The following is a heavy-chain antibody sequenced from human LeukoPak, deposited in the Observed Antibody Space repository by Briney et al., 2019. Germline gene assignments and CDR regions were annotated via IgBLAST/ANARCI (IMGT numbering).Heavy chain of an antibody. V-gene: IGHV3-48*01. CDR2: ISGGGSTI. CDR3: AKDSEVIQLWFKPEFDY. J-gene: IGHJ4*02. D-gene: IGHD5-18*01. CDR1: GFIFDHYG. Sequence: PGGSLRLSCAASGFIFDHYGMYWVRQAPGKGLEGVSYISGGGSTIYYGDSVKGRFTISRDNSKNTLYLQMNSLRAEDTAVYYCAKDSEVIQLWFKPEFDYWGQGTLVTVSS.